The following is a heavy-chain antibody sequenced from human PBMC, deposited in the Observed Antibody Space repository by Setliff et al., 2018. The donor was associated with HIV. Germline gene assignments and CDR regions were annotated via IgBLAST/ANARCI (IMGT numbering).Heavy chain of an antibody. CDR1: GYTFTSYT. J-gene: IGHJ5*02. V-gene: IGHV1-3*01. CDR2: INAGNGST. D-gene: IGHD6-6*01. Sequence: ASVKVSCKASGYTFTSYTLHWVRQAPGQRLEWMGWINAGNGSTKFSQKFQGRVTITRDTSATTAYMELSSLISEDTAVDYCARGFSVYSSSDPLLNWFDPWGQGTPVTVSS. CDR3: ARGFSVYSSSDPLLNWFDP.